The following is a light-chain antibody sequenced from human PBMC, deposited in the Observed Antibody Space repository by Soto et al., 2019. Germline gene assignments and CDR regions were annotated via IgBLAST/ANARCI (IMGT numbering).Light chain of an antibody. CDR2: DVT. CDR3: SSYTSSNTVL. J-gene: IGLJ2*01. CDR1: HSDVGGYNY. V-gene: IGLV2-14*03. Sequence: QSALTQPASVSGSPGQAITISCTGTHSDVGGYNYVSWYQHHPGKAPKLMIYDVTDRPSGISFRFSGSKSGNTASLTISRLQAEDEADYYCSSYTSSNTVLFGAGTKLTVL.